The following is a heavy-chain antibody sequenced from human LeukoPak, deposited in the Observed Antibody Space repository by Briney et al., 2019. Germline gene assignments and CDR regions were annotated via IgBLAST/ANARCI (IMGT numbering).Heavy chain of an antibody. Sequence: GGSLRLSCAASGFTFSSYGMHWVRQAPGKGLEWVAVIYSDTTTYYADSVKGRFTVSRDESKNTLYLQMNSLRVEDAAVYYCARQQAYGSSSHFDYWGQGALVTVSS. CDR3: ARQQAYGSSSHFDY. J-gene: IGHJ4*02. D-gene: IGHD3-10*01. CDR2: IYSDTTT. V-gene: IGHV3-NL1*01. CDR1: GFTFSSYG.